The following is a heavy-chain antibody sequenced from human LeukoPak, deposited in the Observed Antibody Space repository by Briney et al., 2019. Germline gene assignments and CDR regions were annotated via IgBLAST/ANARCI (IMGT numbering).Heavy chain of an antibody. J-gene: IGHJ4*02. Sequence: ASVKVSCKASGYTFTSYGFNWVRQATGQGLEWMGWMNPNSGNTGYGQSFQGRITMTRDISIGTAYMELSNLTSEDTAIYYCTRGSSGRRDNWGQGTLVTVSA. D-gene: IGHD6-19*01. CDR1: GYTFTSYG. CDR2: MNPNSGNT. V-gene: IGHV1-8*02. CDR3: TRGSSGRRDN.